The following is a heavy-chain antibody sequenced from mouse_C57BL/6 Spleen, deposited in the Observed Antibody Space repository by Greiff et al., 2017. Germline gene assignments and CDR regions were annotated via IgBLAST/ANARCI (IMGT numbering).Heavy chain of an antibody. CDR3: ARKEYDWYFDV. J-gene: IGHJ1*03. CDR1: GFTFSDYG. CDR2: ISSGSSTI. D-gene: IGHD2-10*02. V-gene: IGHV5-17*01. Sequence: VKLQESGGGLVKPGGSLKLSCAASGFTFSDYGMHWVRQAPEKGLEWVAYISSGSSTIYYADTVKGRFTISRDNAKNTLFLQMTSLRSEDTAMYYCARKEYDWYFDVWGTGTTVTVSS.